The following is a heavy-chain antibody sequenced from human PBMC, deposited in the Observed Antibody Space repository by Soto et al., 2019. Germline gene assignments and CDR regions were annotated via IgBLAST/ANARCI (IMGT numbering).Heavy chain of an antibody. CDR3: ARHLHYRSSSNWFDP. D-gene: IGHD6-13*01. CDR2: IDPSDSYT. J-gene: IGHJ5*02. CDR1: GYSFTSYC. V-gene: IGHV5-10-1*01. Sequence: ESLKISCTGSGYSFTSYCLSSVLHMPWKGLEWMGMIDPSDSYTNYSPSFQGHVTISADKSISTAYLQWSSLKASDNAMYYCARHLHYRSSSNWFDPWGQGTLVPVSS.